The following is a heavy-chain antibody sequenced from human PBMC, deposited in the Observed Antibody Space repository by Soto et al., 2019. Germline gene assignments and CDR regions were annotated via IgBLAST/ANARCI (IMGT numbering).Heavy chain of an antibody. CDR3: ARGGIQLSDAFDS. CDR2: IYTSGST. Sequence: QVQLQESGPGLLKPSETLFLTCSVSGTSVSNYYWSWIRQAAGKGLEHIGRIYTSGSTSYNPSLKSRVAMSMDTSQTQSYLNLTSVTAADMAVYYCARGGIQLSDAFDSWGQGILVTVSS. CDR1: GTSVSNYY. V-gene: IGHV4-4*07. D-gene: IGHD5-18*01. J-gene: IGHJ4*02.